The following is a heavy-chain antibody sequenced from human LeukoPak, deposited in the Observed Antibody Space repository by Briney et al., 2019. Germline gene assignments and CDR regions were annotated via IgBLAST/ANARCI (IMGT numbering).Heavy chain of an antibody. V-gene: IGHV3-21*01. CDR3: ARVEARSYSSGWYSPYYYYMDV. CDR1: GFTFSSYS. CDR2: ISSSSSYI. D-gene: IGHD6-19*01. J-gene: IGHJ6*03. Sequence: GGSLRLSCAASGFTFSSYSMNWVRQAPGKGLEWVSSISSSSSYIYYADSVKGRFAISRDNAKNSLYLQMNSLRAEDTAVYYCARVEARSYSSGWYSPYYYYMDVWGKGTTVTVSS.